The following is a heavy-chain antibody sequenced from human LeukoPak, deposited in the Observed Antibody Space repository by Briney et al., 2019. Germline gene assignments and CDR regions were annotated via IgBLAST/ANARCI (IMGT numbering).Heavy chain of an antibody. CDR3: ARGGSYDAFDI. J-gene: IGHJ3*02. V-gene: IGHV1-2*02. Sequence: ASVKVSCKASGYTFTGYYMHWVRQAPGQGLEWMGWINPNNGGTNYAQKFQGRVTMTRDTSISTAYMELSRLRSDDTAVYYCARGGSYDAFDIWGQGTMVTVSS. CDR2: INPNNGGT. CDR1: GYTFTGYY.